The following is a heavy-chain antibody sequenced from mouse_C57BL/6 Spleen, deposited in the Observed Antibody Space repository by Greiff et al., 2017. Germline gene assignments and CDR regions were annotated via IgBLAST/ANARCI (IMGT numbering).Heavy chain of an antibody. CDR3: ARDRLRLYWDFDD. Sequence: VNLVESGPELVKPGASVKISCTASGYAFSSSWMNWVKQRPGKGLEWIGRIYPGDGDTNYNGKFKGKATLTADKSSSTAYMQLSSLTSEDSAVYCCARDRLRLYWDFDDWGTGTTVTVSS. CDR2: IYPGDGDT. CDR1: GYAFSSSW. V-gene: IGHV1-82*01. D-gene: IGHD2-4*01. J-gene: IGHJ1*03.